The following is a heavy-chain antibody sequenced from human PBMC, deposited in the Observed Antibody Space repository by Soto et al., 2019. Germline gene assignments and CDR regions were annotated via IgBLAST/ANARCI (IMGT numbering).Heavy chain of an antibody. CDR1: GGSIISSSYY. Sequence: SETLSLTCTVSGGSIISSSYYWVWIRQPPGKGLEWIGSIYYSGSTYYNPSLKSRVTISVDTSKNQFSLKMRSVTAADTAVYYCASVGATYYYYGMDVWGQGTTVTVSS. D-gene: IGHD1-26*01. J-gene: IGHJ6*02. V-gene: IGHV4-39*01. CDR2: IYYSGST. CDR3: ASVGATYYYYGMDV.